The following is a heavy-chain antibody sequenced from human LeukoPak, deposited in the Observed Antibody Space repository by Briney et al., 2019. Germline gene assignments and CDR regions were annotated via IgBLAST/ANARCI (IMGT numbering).Heavy chain of an antibody. D-gene: IGHD5-18*01. CDR2: ISGSGGST. Sequence: GGSLRLSCAASGFTFSSYAMSWVRQAPGKGLEWVSAISGSGGSTYYADSVKGRFTISRDNSKNTLYLQMHSLRVEDTAVYYCAKCLNSYGYDYYYYGMDVWGQGTTVTVSS. CDR1: GFTFSSYA. CDR3: AKCLNSYGYDYYYYGMDV. V-gene: IGHV3-23*01. J-gene: IGHJ6*02.